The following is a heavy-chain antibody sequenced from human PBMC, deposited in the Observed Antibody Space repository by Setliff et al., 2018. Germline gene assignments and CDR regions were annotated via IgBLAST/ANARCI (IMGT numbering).Heavy chain of an antibody. J-gene: IGHJ4*02. CDR2: IHYRGTT. CDR1: GASISSGTYY. D-gene: IGHD1-1*01. Sequence: SETLSLTCTVSGASISSGTYYWAWTRQPPGKGLEWIGRIHYRGTTYSNASLASRLTISVDTAKNPFSLKLTSVTAADTAVYSCARTGTYGYFDYWGQGTRVTVSS. CDR3: ARTGTYGYFDY. V-gene: IGHV4-39*01.